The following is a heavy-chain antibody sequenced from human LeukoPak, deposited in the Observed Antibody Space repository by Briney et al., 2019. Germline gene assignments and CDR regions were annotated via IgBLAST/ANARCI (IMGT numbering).Heavy chain of an antibody. V-gene: IGHV1-24*01. D-gene: IGHD6-19*01. CDR2: FDPEDGET. CDR1: GYTLTELS. Sequence: ASVKVSCKVSGYTLTELSMHWVRQAPGKGLEWMGGFDPEDGETIYAQKFQGRVTMTEGTSTDTAYMELSSLRSEDTVVYYCASLFIAVANFDYWGQGTLVTVSS. CDR3: ASLFIAVANFDY. J-gene: IGHJ4*02.